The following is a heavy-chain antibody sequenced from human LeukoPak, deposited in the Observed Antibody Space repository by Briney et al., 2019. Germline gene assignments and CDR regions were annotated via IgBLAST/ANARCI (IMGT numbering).Heavy chain of an antibody. CDR2: ISNSGGST. CDR3: AKIGFPTTVLTPGTVW. CDR1: GLTFNTYS. Sequence: GVSLRLSCAASGLTFNTYSLSLVGQAPGKGLEWASAISNSGGSTHYADSVKGRFTISRDNSKSTLYLQMSSLRAEDTAVYYCAKIGFPTTVLTPGTVWWGQGTLVTVSS. D-gene: IGHD4-23*01. V-gene: IGHV3-23*01. J-gene: IGHJ4*02.